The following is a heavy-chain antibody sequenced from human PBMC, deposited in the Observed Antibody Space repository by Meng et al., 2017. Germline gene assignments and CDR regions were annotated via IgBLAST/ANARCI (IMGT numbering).Heavy chain of an antibody. CDR3: GEDGYNYDWYFDL. J-gene: IGHJ2*01. CDR2: IWYDGSNK. V-gene: IGHV3-33*06. D-gene: IGHD5-24*01. Sequence: GESLKISCAASGFTFSSYGMHWVRQAPGKGLEWVAVIWYDGSNKYYADSVKGRFTISRDNSKNTLYLQMNSLRAEDTAVYYCGEDGYNYDWYFDLWGRGTLVTAPQ. CDR1: GFTFSSYG.